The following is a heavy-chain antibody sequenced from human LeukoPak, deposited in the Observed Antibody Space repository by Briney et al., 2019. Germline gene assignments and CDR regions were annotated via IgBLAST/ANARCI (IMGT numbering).Heavy chain of an antibody. D-gene: IGHD6-13*01. J-gene: IGHJ6*02. CDR1: GGSVSSGSYY. CDR2: IYYSGST. CDR3: ARVIAAAGLYGMDV. Sequence: SETLSLTCTVSGGSVSSGSYYWSWIRQPPGKGLEWIGYIYYSGSTNYNPSLKSRGTISVGTSKNQFSLKLSSVTAADTAVYYCARVIAAAGLYGMDVWGQGTTVTVSS. V-gene: IGHV4-61*01.